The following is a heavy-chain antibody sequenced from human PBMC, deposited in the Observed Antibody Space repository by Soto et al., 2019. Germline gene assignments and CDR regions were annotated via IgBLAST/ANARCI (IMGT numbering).Heavy chain of an antibody. Sequence: GGSLRLSCAASGCTFCNYYMRWVRQAPGKGLDWVSTISASGGSTFYADSVKGRFTISRDNSKNTVYLQMNSLRVEDTAVYYCANRNYYAKSGYTYPYFDFWGQGSLVTVSS. CDR3: ANRNYYAKSGYTYPYFDF. D-gene: IGHD3-22*01. CDR1: GCTFCNYY. CDR2: ISASGGST. V-gene: IGHV3-23*01. J-gene: IGHJ4*02.